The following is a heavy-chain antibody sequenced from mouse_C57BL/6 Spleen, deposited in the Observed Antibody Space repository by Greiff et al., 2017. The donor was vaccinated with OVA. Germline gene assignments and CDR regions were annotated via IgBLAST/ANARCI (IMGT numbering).Heavy chain of an antibody. CDR2: IRSKSNNYAT. V-gene: IGHV10-1*01. CDR3: VRHRPMAGFDY. J-gene: IGHJ2*01. CDR1: GFSFNTYA. Sequence: EVKLMESGGGLVQPKGSLKLSCAASGFSFNTYAMNWVRQAPGKGLEWVARIRSKSNNYATYYADSVKDRFTISRDDSESMLYLQMNNLKTEDTAMYYCVRHRPMAGFDYWGQGTTLTVSS. D-gene: IGHD1-1*02.